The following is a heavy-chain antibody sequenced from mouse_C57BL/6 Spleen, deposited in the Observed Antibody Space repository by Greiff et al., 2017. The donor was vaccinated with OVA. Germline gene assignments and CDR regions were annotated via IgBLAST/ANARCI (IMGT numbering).Heavy chain of an antibody. CDR3: ARLEGYYYAMDY. D-gene: IGHD3-3*01. Sequence: QIQLQQPGTELVKPGASVKLSCKASGYTFTSYWMHWVKQRPGQGLEWIGNINPSNGGTNYNEKFKSKATLTVDKSSSTAYMQLSSLTSEDSAVYYCARLEGYYYAMDYWGQGTSVTVSS. J-gene: IGHJ4*01. V-gene: IGHV1-53*01. CDR2: INPSNGGT. CDR1: GYTFTSYW.